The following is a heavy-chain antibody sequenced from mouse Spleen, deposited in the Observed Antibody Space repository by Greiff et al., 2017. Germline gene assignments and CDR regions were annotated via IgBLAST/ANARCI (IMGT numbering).Heavy chain of an antibody. CDR3: ARQSRWAMDY. J-gene: IGHJ4*01. Sequence: EVKVEESGGGLVKLGGSLKLSCAASGFTFSSYAMSWVRQTPEKRLEWVATISSGGGNTYYPDSVKGRFTISRDNAKNTLYLQMSSLKSEDTAMYYCARQSRWAMDYWGQGTSVTVSS. V-gene: IGHV5-9*04. CDR2: ISSGGGNT. D-gene: IGHD1-1*02. CDR1: GFTFSSYA.